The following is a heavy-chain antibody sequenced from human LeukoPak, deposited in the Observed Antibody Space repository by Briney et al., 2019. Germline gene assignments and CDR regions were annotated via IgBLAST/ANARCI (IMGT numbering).Heavy chain of an antibody. CDR2: ISYDGSNK. D-gene: IGHD2-2*01. V-gene: IGHV3-30*18. CDR3: AKAGQGVPAKFEY. Sequence: GGSLRLSCAASGFTFSSYGMHWVRQAPGKGLEWVAVISYDGSNKYYADSLKGRFTISRDNSKNTLYLQMNSLSTEDTAVYDCAKAGQGVPAKFEYWGQGTLVTVSS. CDR1: GFTFSSYG. J-gene: IGHJ4*02.